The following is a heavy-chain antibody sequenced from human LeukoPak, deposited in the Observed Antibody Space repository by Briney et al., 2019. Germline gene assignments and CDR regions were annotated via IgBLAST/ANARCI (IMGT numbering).Heavy chain of an antibody. V-gene: IGHV3-21*01. CDR3: ARELPTEAFDY. J-gene: IGHJ4*02. CDR1: GFTFSSYS. D-gene: IGHD1-26*01. Sequence: GGSLRLSCAASGFTFSSYSMNWVRQAPGKGLEWVSSIGSSSNSIYYTDSVKGRFTMSRDNAKNSLYLQMNRLRAEDTAVYYCARELPTEAFDYWGQGTLVTVSS. CDR2: IGSSSNSI.